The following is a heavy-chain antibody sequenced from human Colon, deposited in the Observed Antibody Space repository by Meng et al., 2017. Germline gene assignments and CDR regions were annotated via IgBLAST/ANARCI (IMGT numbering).Heavy chain of an antibody. V-gene: IGHV4-61*01. Sequence: AKSQDSGPGLVRPSETLSLTCNVPGGSVSSASYYWSWIRQPPGKGLEWIGLIHYSGSRNYNPSLKSRVTMSVDTSKNQVSLRLTSVTAADTAVYYCARFYGSGTFEVHDYWGQGTLVTVSS. J-gene: IGHJ4*02. D-gene: IGHD3-10*01. CDR1: GGSVSSASYY. CDR2: IHYSGSR. CDR3: ARFYGSGTFEVHDY.